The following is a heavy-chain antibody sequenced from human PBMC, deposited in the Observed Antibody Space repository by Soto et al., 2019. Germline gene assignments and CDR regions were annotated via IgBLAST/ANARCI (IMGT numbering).Heavy chain of an antibody. D-gene: IGHD3-16*01. J-gene: IGHJ6*02. CDR3: AMVDVYVTPSPQDV. V-gene: IGHV1-18*01. CDR2: INTYNGHT. CDR1: GYTFTRYG. Sequence: QVQLVQSGAEVKNPGASVKVSCKASGYTFTRYGIGWARQAPGQGLEWMGWINTYNGHTNYAQNVQGRVTLTPDTSTSTAYMELRSLRSNDTAIYYCAMVDVYVTPSPQDVWGQGTTVIVSS.